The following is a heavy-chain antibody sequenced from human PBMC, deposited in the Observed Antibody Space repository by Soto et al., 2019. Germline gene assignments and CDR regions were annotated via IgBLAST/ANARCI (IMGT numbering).Heavy chain of an antibody. J-gene: IGHJ4*02. CDR1: GFTFSSYS. CDR2: ISSSSSYI. Sequence: EVQLVESGGGLVKPGGSLRLSCAASGFTFSSYSMNWVRQAPGKGLEWVSSISSSSSYIYYADSVKGRFTISRDNAKNSLYLQMNSLRAEDTAVYYCARGVRFRDYGGNVYFDYWGQGTLVTVSS. CDR3: ARGVRFRDYGGNVYFDY. V-gene: IGHV3-21*01. D-gene: IGHD4-17*01.